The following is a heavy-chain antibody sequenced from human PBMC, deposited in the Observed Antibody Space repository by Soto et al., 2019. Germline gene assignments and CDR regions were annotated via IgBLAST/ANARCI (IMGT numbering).Heavy chain of an antibody. J-gene: IGHJ4*02. D-gene: IGHD3-10*01. CDR3: ARDFRARIYYCSESGIDV. V-gene: IGHV1-18*01. CDR2: ISGYNGNT. Sequence: ASVKDSCKASGYTFISYGISWVRQPPGQGLELMGCISGYNGNTNYAQKLHGIATMTTNTSTSTAYMGLRSLGSDATAVYYCARDFRARIYYCSESGIDVWGQGTLVTVSS. CDR1: GYTFISYG.